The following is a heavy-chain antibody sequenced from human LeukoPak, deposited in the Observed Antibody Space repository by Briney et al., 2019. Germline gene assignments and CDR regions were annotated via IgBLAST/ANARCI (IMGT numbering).Heavy chain of an antibody. D-gene: IGHD1-26*01. CDR3: ARDPYKGATTTSPIDY. V-gene: IGHV3-7*01. CDR2: IKQDGSEK. J-gene: IGHJ4*02. CDR1: GFTFSSYW. Sequence: GGSLRLSCAPSGFTFSSYWMSWVRQAPGKGLGWVANIKQDGSEKYYVDSVKGRFTISRDNAKNSLYLQMSSLRAEDTAVYYCARDPYKGATTTSPIDYWGQGTLVAVSS.